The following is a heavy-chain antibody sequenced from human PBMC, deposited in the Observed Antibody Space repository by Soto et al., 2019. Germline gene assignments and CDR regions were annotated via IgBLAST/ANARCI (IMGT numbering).Heavy chain of an antibody. CDR2: INHSGST. J-gene: IGHJ4*02. D-gene: IGHD3-3*01. CDR3: ARVHANYDFWSRYQLWGYFDY. Sequence: PSETLSLTCAVYGGSFSGYYWSWIRQPPGKGLEWIGEINHSGSTNYNPSLKSRVTISVDTSKNQFSLKLSSVTAADTAVYYCARVHANYDFWSRYQLWGYFDYWGQGTLVTVSS. V-gene: IGHV4-34*01. CDR1: GGSFSGYY.